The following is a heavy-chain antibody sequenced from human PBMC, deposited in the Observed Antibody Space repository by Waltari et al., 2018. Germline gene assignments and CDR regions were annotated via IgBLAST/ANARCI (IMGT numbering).Heavy chain of an antibody. D-gene: IGHD7-27*01. Sequence: QVQLQESGPGLVKPSETLSLTCTVSGGSISRYYWSWIRQPPGKGLEWIGYIYYSGSTNYNPSLKSRVTISVDTSKNQFSLKLSSVTAADTAVYYCARGGVNLGHFDYWGQGTLVTVSS. CDR1: GGSISRYY. V-gene: IGHV4-59*01. CDR3: ARGGVNLGHFDY. CDR2: IYYSGST. J-gene: IGHJ4*02.